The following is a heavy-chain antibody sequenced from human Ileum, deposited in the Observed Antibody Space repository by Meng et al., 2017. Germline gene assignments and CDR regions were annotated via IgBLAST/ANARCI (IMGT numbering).Heavy chain of an antibody. CDR2: IYPGDSDA. CDR3: ARSPSKYWYFDL. J-gene: IGHJ2*01. V-gene: IGHV5-51*01. Sequence: GESLKISCKGSGYTFSSYWIGWVRQMPGKGLEWMGIIYPGDSDARYSPSFQGQVTISADKSISTAYLQWSSLKASDIAMYYCARSPSKYWYFDLWGRGTLVTVSS. CDR1: GYTFSSYW.